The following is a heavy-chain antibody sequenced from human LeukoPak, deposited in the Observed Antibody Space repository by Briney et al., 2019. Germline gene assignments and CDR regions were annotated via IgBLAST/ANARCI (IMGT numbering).Heavy chain of an antibody. CDR3: GRDSTATTFRGCVDP. CDR2: INPSGGST. V-gene: IGHV1-46*01. Sequence: ASVKVSCKASGYTFTGYYMHWVRQAPGQGLERMGVINPSGGSTNYAQKFQGRVTMTRDASTSTVYIELSSLTSEDTGVYYCGRDSTATTFRGCVDPWGQGTLVTVSS. CDR1: GYTFTGYY. J-gene: IGHJ5*02. D-gene: IGHD4-17*01.